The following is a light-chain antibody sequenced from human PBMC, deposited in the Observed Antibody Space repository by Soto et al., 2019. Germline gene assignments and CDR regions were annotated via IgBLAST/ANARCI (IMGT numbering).Light chain of an antibody. CDR3: QQPISFPIT. CDR1: QGISRS. CDR2: DAS. J-gene: IGKJ5*01. Sequence: DIQMTQSPSSVSASVGDRFTISCQASQGISRSLAWYQQKPGKAPKLLIYDASALPRGVPSRFSGSGSGTDFTLTIRSLQPEDFATYYCQQPISFPITFGQGTRLEIK. V-gene: IGKV1D-12*01.